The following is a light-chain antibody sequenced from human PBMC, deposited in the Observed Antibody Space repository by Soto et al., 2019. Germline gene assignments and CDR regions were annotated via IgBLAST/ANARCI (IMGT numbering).Light chain of an antibody. CDR3: CSYAGSLDV. CDR1: SSDVGGYNY. Sequence: QSALTQPRSVSGSPGQSVTISCTGTSSDVGGYNYVSWYQQHPGKAPKLMIYDVSKRPSGVPDRFSGSNSGKTASLTISGLKAEHEADYYCCSYAGSLDVFGTGTKLTVL. V-gene: IGLV2-11*01. CDR2: DVS. J-gene: IGLJ1*01.